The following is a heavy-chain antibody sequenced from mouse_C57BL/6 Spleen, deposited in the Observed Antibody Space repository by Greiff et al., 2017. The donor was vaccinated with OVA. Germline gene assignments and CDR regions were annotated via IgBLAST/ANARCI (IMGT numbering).Heavy chain of an antibody. V-gene: IGHV1-81*01. CDR1: GYTFTSYG. Sequence: VQLQESGAELARPGASVKLSCKASGYTFTSYGISWVKQRTGQGLEWIGEIYPRSGNTYYNEKFKGKATLTADKSSSTAYMELRSLTSEDSAVYFCARDYSNCPFAYWGQGTLVTVSA. CDR3: ARDYSNCPFAY. J-gene: IGHJ3*01. D-gene: IGHD2-5*01. CDR2: IYPRSGNT.